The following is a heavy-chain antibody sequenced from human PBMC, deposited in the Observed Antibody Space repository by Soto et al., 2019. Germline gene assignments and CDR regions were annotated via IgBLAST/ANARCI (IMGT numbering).Heavy chain of an antibody. D-gene: IGHD6-6*01. CDR2: TGLNGRTT. CDR3: ATVHSTSRSFDY. J-gene: IGHJ4*02. CDR1: GFTFGMSA. V-gene: IGHV3-23*01. Sequence: GGSLRLSCAASGFTFGMSAMSWVRQAPGKGLEWVSTTGLNGRTTYYADSVKGRFTVSRDNSKNTLDLQMNSLRAEDTAVYYCATVHSTSRSFDYWGQGTLVTVSS.